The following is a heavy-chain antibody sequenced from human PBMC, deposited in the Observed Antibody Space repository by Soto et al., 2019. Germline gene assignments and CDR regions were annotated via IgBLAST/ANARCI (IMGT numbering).Heavy chain of an antibody. V-gene: IGHV1-69*13. J-gene: IGHJ6*02. CDR1: GGTFSSYA. Sequence: GASVKVSCKASGGTFSSYAISWVRQAPGQGLEWMGGIIPIFGTANYAQKFQGRVTITADESTSTAYMELSRLRSEDTAVYYCERTDPMGNYYYYGMDVWGQRTKVTVSS. CDR2: IIPIFGTA. CDR3: ERTDPMGNYYYYGMDV. D-gene: IGHD1-26*01.